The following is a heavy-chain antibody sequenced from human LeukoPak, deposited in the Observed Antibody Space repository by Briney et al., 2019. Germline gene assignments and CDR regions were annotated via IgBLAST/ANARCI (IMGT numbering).Heavy chain of an antibody. V-gene: IGHV4-4*07. D-gene: IGHD3-10*01. CDR3: ARASYGSGYYYYYYGMDV. CDR2: IYSSGNT. Sequence: SETLSLTCTVSGGSISSYYWSWIRQPAGKGLEWIGRIYSSGNTKYNPSLKSRVTVSEDTSKNQFSLKLRSVTAADTAVYYCARASYGSGYYYYYYGMDVWGQGTTVTVSS. CDR1: GGSISSYY. J-gene: IGHJ6*02.